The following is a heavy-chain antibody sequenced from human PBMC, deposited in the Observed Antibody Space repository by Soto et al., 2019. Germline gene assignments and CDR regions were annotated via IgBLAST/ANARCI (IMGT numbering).Heavy chain of an antibody. J-gene: IGHJ4*02. CDR1: GFTLSSYG. D-gene: IGHD6-19*01. V-gene: IGHV3-33*01. Sequence: GGSLRLSCAASGFTLSSYGMHWVRQAPGKGLEWVAVIWYDGSNKYYADSVKGRFTISRDNSKNTLYLQMNSLRAEDTAVYYCARPPAWRGSGWYYFDYWGQGTLVTVSS. CDR2: IWYDGSNK. CDR3: ARPPAWRGSGWYYFDY.